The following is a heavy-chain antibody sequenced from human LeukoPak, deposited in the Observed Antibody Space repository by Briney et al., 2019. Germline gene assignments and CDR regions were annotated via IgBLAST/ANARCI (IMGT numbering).Heavy chain of an antibody. CDR3: ARVFTVRGVIGYFDY. D-gene: IGHD3-10*01. V-gene: IGHV3-33*01. J-gene: IGHJ4*02. CDR1: GFTFSSYG. CDR2: IWYDGSNK. Sequence: GGSLRLSCAASGFTFSSYGMHWVRQAPGKGLEWVAVIWYDGSNKYYADSVKGRFTISRDNSKNTLYLQMNSLRAEDTAVYYCARVFTVRGVIGYFDYWGQGTLVTVSS.